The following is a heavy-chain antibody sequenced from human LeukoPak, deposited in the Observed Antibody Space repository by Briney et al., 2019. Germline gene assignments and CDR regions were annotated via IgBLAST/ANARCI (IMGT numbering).Heavy chain of an antibody. CDR2: ISSSSSTI. CDR3: ARGADTWSYGGHHYMDV. V-gene: IGHV3-48*01. D-gene: IGHD5-18*01. J-gene: IGHJ6*03. CDR1: GFTFSSYS. Sequence: PGGSLRLSCAASGFTFSSYSMNWVRQAPGKGLEWVSYISSSSSTIYYADSVKGRFTTSRDNAKNSLYLQMNSLRAEDTAVYYCARGADTWSYGGHHYMDVWGKGTTVTISS.